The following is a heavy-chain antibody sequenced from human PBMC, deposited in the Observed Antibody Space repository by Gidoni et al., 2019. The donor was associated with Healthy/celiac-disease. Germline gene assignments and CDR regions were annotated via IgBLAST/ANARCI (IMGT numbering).Heavy chain of an antibody. CDR3: ARYHPIWGSYRYFDY. CDR2: INHIGST. CDR1: GGSFSGYY. D-gene: IGHD3-16*02. V-gene: IGHV4-34*01. J-gene: IGHJ4*02. Sequence: QVQLQQWGAGLLKPSETLSLTCAVYGGSFSGYYWSWIRQPPGKGLEWIGEINHIGSTNYNPSLKSRVTISVDTSKNQFPLKLSSVTAADTAVYYCARYHPIWGSYRYFDYWGQGTLVTVSS.